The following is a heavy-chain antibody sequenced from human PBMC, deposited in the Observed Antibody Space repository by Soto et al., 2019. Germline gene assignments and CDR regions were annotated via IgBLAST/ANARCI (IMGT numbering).Heavy chain of an antibody. CDR3: AKDALYGDYAVDY. J-gene: IGHJ4*02. CDR1: GFTFSTYG. Sequence: QVQLVESRGGVVQPGRSLRLSCAASGFTFSTYGMHWVRQAPGKGLEWVAVISYDGSNKYYAESVKGRFTISRDNSKNTLYLQMNSLRAEDTAMYYCAKDALYGDYAVDYWGQGTLVTVSS. D-gene: IGHD4-17*01. CDR2: ISYDGSNK. V-gene: IGHV3-30*18.